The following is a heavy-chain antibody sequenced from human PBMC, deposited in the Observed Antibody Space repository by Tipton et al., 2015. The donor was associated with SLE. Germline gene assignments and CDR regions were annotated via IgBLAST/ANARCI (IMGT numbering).Heavy chain of an antibody. J-gene: IGHJ6*02. CDR2: ISYGGGT. V-gene: IGHV4-59*08. CDR3: ARGMVTWRGAIVGVDV. D-gene: IGHD2-21*02. CDR1: GGSISSNY. Sequence: TLSLTCSVSGGSISSNYWIWIRQPPGKGLEWIGYISYGGGTNYNPSLKSRVTISVDMAKNQFSLKLTSVTAADTAVYYCARGMVTWRGAIVGVDVWGQGTTVNVSS.